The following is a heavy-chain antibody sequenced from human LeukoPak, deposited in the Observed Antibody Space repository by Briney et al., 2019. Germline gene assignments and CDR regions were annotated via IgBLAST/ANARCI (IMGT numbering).Heavy chain of an antibody. J-gene: IGHJ4*02. Sequence: GGSLRLSCVVSGFTFSSFGMHWVRQAPGKGLEWVAVIWYDGSDKYYSDSVKGRFTISRDSSKNTLYLQMNSLRVEDTAVYYCARDRSVSHFDYWGQGTLVTVSS. CDR2: IWYDGSDK. CDR1: GFTFSSFG. V-gene: IGHV3-33*01. CDR3: ARDRSVSHFDY.